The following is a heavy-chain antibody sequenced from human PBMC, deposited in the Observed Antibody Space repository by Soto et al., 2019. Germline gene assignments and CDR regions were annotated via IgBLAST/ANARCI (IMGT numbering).Heavy chain of an antibody. D-gene: IGHD3-3*01. CDR1: GFTFSSYA. CDR3: AKGLPERRSAYYRYNWFDP. Sequence: EVQLLESGGGSVQPGKSLRLSCAASGFTFSSYAMSWVRQAPGKGLEWVSVISGSGGSTYYADSVKGRFTISRDNSKNTLHLQMNNLRAEDTAVHYCAKGLPERRSAYYRYNWFDPWGQGTLVTVSS. J-gene: IGHJ5*02. CDR2: ISGSGGST. V-gene: IGHV3-23*01.